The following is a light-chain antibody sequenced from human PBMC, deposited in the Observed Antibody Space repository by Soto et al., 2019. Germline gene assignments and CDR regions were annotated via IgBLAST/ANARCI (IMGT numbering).Light chain of an antibody. CDR2: GAS. Sequence: DILMTKSPATLPVSTGESATLSCRASQSVSSTYVAWYQQKSGQAPRLLIYGASSRATGIPDRFSGSGSGTDFTLTISRLEPEDFAVYYCHQYVSSWTFGQGTKVDIK. V-gene: IGKV3-20*01. J-gene: IGKJ1*01. CDR3: HQYVSSWT. CDR1: QSVSSTY.